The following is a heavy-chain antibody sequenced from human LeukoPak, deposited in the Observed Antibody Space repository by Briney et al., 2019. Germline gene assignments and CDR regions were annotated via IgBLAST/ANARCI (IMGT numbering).Heavy chain of an antibody. V-gene: IGHV3-30*19. Sequence: GRSLRLSCAASGFTFSSYGMHWVRQAPGKGLEWVAVISYDGSNKYYADSVKGRFTISRDNSKNTLYLQMNSLRAEDTAVYYCAREFYDSSGTTLDYWGQGTLVTVSS. CDR2: ISYDGSNK. J-gene: IGHJ4*02. D-gene: IGHD3-22*01. CDR3: AREFYDSSGTTLDY. CDR1: GFTFSSYG.